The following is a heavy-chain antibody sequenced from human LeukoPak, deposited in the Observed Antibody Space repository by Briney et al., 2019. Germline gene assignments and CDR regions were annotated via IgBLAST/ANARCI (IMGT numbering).Heavy chain of an antibody. V-gene: IGHV3-49*03. Sequence: GGSLRLSCTASGFTFGDYAMSWFRQAPGKGLEWVGFIRSKAYGGTTEYAASVKGRFTISRDDSKSIAYLQMNSLKTEDTAVYYCTRDPPAGLLWFGYYFDYWGQGTLVTVSS. CDR2: IRSKAYGGTT. D-gene: IGHD3-10*01. CDR1: GFTFGDYA. J-gene: IGHJ4*02. CDR3: TRDPPAGLLWFGYYFDY.